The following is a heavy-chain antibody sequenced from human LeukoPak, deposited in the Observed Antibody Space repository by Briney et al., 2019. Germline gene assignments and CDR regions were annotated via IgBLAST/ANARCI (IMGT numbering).Heavy chain of an antibody. CDR1: GFTFSPYS. V-gene: IGHV3-48*01. CDR2: ISGRTSTI. Sequence: GGSLRLSCVVSGFTFSPYSMNWVRQAPGKGLEWVAYISGRTSTIYYADSVYGRFTISRDNAKNSLYLQMNSLRAEDTAVYYCAYYHVNEEPPTFWGQGTLVTVSS. J-gene: IGHJ4*02. CDR3: AYYHVNEEPPTF. D-gene: IGHD1-1*01.